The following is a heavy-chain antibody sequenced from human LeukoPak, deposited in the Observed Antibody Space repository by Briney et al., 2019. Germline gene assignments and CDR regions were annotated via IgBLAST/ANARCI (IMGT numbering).Heavy chain of an antibody. CDR2: IYAGGST. Sequence: GGSLRLSCAVSGFTVSNNYMSWVRQAPGKGLEWVSIIYAGGSTYYADSVKGRFTISRDNSNNTLYLQMNSLRAEDTAVYYCAREGGVSYLTYWGQGTLVTVSS. CDR1: GFTVSNNY. CDR3: AREGGVSYLTY. D-gene: IGHD1-26*01. V-gene: IGHV3-66*01. J-gene: IGHJ4*02.